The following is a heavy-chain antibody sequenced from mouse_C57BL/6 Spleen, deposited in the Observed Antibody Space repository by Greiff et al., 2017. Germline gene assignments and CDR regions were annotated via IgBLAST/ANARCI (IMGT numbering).Heavy chain of an antibody. CDR3: AREGYYYGSSYCWYFEV. J-gene: IGHJ1*03. CDR2: IYPGDGDT. CDR1: GYAFSSSW. D-gene: IGHD1-1*01. V-gene: IGHV1-82*01. Sequence: VQRVESGPELVKPGASVKISCKASGYAFSSSWMNWVKQRPGKGLEWIGRIYPGDGDTNYNGKFKGKATLTADKSSSTAYMQLSSLTSEDSAIYFCAREGYYYGSSYCWYFEVWGTGTTVTVSS.